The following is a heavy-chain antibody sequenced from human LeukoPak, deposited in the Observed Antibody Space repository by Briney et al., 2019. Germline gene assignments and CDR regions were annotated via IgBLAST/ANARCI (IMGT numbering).Heavy chain of an antibody. CDR1: GGSIFTSGFY. D-gene: IGHD3-10*01. J-gene: IGHJ5*02. CDR2: IFYSGST. CDR3: ARVRRDGFGETRGVAP. V-gene: IGHV4-31*03. Sequence: PSQTLSLTCTVSGGSIFTSGFYWGWIRQYPGKGLEWIGYIFYSGSTFYNPSLKSRLTMSVDMSKNQFSLKLSFVTAADTAVYYCARVRRDGFGETRGVAPWGQGTLVTVSS.